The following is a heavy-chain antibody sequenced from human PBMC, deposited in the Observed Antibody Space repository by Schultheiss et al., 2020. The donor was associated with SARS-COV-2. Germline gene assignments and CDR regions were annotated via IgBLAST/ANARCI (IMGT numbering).Heavy chain of an antibody. V-gene: IGHV3-33*05. Sequence: GGSLRLSCAASGFTFSSYGMHWVRQAPGKGLEWVAVISYDGSNKYYADSVKGRFTISRDNSKNTLYLQMNSLRAEDTAVYYCAKDFETSTISRPISYGMDVWGQGTTVTVSS. D-gene: IGHD2-21*01. J-gene: IGHJ6*02. CDR3: AKDFETSTISRPISYGMDV. CDR2: ISYDGSNK. CDR1: GFTFSSYG.